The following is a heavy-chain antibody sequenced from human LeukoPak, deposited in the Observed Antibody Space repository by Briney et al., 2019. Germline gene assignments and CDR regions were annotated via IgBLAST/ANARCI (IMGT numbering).Heavy chain of an antibody. CDR2: LSGSGGTT. Sequence: PGGSLRLSCAASGFTFSNFAMTWVRQAPGKGLEWVSTLSGSGGTTFSADSVKGRFTISRDNSKNTLYLQMNSLRAEDTAVYYCAKVASYYYGSGSYKIDYWGQGTLVTVSS. CDR1: GFTFSNFA. J-gene: IGHJ4*02. D-gene: IGHD3-10*01. CDR3: AKVASYYYGSGSYKIDY. V-gene: IGHV3-23*01.